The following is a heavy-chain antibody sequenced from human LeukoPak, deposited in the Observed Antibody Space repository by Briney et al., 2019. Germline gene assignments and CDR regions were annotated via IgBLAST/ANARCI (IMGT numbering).Heavy chain of an antibody. CDR3: ARERYYDSSGYYTSYFDY. J-gene: IGHJ4*02. CDR2: IYYSGSN. CDR1: GGSISSYY. V-gene: IGHV4-59*01. Sequence: PSETLSLTCTVSGGSISSYYLSWLRQPPGKGLEWIGYIYYSGSNNYNPSLKSRVTISVDTSKNQFSLKLSSVTAADTAGYYCARERYYDSSGYYTSYFDYWGQGTLVTVSS. D-gene: IGHD3-22*01.